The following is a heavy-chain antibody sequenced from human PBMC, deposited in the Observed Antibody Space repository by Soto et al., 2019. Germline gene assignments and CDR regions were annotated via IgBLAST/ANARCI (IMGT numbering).Heavy chain of an antibody. Sequence: PGGSLSLSCAASGFTFSSYSMFWVRQAPGKGLEWVSTIGGSGITAYYPDSVKGRFTISRDNSNSTLYLQMNSLRAEDTAVYYCAKAHTRAGGYWVDYWGPGTLLTVYS. CDR3: AKAHTRAGGYWVDY. CDR2: IGGSGITA. CDR1: GFTFSSYS. D-gene: IGHD1-26*01. V-gene: IGHV3-23*01. J-gene: IGHJ4*01.